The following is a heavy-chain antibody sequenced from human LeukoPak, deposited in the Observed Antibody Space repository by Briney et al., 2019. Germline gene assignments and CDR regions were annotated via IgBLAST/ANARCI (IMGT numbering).Heavy chain of an antibody. V-gene: IGHV4-39*01. CDR1: GGSISSSSYY. D-gene: IGHD5-18*01. Sequence: SETLSLTCTVSGGSISSSSYYWGWIRQPPGKGLEWIGSIYYSGSTYYNPSLKSRVTISVDTSKNQFSLKLSSVTAADTAVYYCARRGQLWSFDYWGQGTLVTVSS. CDR2: IYYSGST. J-gene: IGHJ4*02. CDR3: ARRGQLWSFDY.